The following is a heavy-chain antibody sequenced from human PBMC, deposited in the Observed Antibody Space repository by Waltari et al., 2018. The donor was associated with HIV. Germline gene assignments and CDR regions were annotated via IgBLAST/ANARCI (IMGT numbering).Heavy chain of an antibody. Sequence: EVQLVETGGDVLRPGGPLRLSCATSGTAVTNDSTHWVRQAPGKGLEWVAVIYRGGDTKYADSVKGRFLISRDNSKNTVFLQLNRLRVEDTAVYYCSGPDGDQGTSVTYYGMGVWGQGTTVIVSS. CDR3: SGPDGDQGTSVTYYGMGV. CDR1: GTAVTNDS. CDR2: IYRGGDT. D-gene: IGHD4-17*01. V-gene: IGHV3-53*02. J-gene: IGHJ6*02.